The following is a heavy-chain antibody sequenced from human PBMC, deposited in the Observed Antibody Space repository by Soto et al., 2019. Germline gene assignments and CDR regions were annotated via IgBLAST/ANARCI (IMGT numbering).Heavy chain of an antibody. J-gene: IGHJ4*02. D-gene: IGHD3-10*01. CDR2: IWYDGSNK. V-gene: IGHV3-33*01. Sequence: QAGGSLRLSCAASGFTFSSYGMHWVRQAPGKGLEWVAVIWYDGSNKYYADSVKGRFTISRDNSKNTLYLQMNSLRAEDTAVYYCASDYGSGSYYNGEFDYWGQGTLVTVSS. CDR3: ASDYGSGSYYNGEFDY. CDR1: GFTFSSYG.